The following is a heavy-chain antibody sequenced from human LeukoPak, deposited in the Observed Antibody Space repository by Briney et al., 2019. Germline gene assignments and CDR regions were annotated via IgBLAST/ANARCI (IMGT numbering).Heavy chain of an antibody. D-gene: IGHD1-26*01. CDR2: IHTTGRT. CDR3: ARVARLVGATDFYFDY. CDR1: GGSISSFF. J-gene: IGHJ4*02. V-gene: IGHV4-4*07. Sequence: SETLSLTCTVSGGSISSFFWSWIRQPAGKGLEWIVRIHTTGRTDYNPSLKSRVTMSIDTSENQFSLKLSSVTAADTAIYYCARVARLVGATDFYFDYWGQGALVTVSS.